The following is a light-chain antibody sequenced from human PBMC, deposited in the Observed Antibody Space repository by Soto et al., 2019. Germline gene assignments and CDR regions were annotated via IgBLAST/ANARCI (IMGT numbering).Light chain of an antibody. CDR1: SSDIGSNY. CDR3: AAWDDSLSGRGV. J-gene: IGLJ2*01. Sequence: QSVLTQPPLASGTPGQRVTISCSGSSSDIGSNYVYWHQHLPVTAPKLLIYRNNQRPSGVPDRLSGSKSGTSVFLAICGLRSEDDAYYFCAAWDDSLSGRGVFGGGTKLTVL. V-gene: IGLV1-47*01. CDR2: RNN.